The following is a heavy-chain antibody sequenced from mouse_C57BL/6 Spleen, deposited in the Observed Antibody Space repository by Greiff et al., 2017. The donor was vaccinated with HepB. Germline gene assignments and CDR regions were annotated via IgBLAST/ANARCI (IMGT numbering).Heavy chain of an antibody. CDR2: IYWDDDK. Sequence: QVQLKESGPGILQSSQTLSLTCSFSGFSLSTSGMGVSWIRQPSGKGLEWLAHIYWDDDKRDNPSLKSRLTISKDTSRNQVFLKITSVDTAATATYYCARRAEYDYDGSWFAYWGQGTLVTVSA. V-gene: IGHV8-12*01. CDR3: ARRAEYDYDGSWFAY. CDR1: GFSLSTSGMG. J-gene: IGHJ3*01. D-gene: IGHD2-4*01.